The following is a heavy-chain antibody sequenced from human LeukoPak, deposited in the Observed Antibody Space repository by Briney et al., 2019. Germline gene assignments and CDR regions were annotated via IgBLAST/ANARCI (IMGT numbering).Heavy chain of an antibody. CDR1: GFTFTNFE. D-gene: IGHD6-19*01. V-gene: IGHV3-48*03. J-gene: IGHJ3*02. Sequence: GGSLRLSCAASGFTFTNFEMNWVRQAPGKGLEWVSYISSSGSTIYYADSVKGRFTISRDNAKNSLYLQMNSLRAEDTAVYYCARDSGGIAVAGDAFDIWGQGTMVTVSS. CDR2: ISSSGSTI. CDR3: ARDSGGIAVAGDAFDI.